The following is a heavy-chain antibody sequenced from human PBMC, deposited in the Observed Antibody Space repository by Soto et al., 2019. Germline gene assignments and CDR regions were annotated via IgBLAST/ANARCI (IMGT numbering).Heavy chain of an antibody. CDR2: ITDSGTGT. V-gene: IGHV3-23*01. CDR1: GFTFSNCV. CDR3: AKGLINGRWYAED. J-gene: IGHJ4*02. D-gene: IGHD6-13*01. Sequence: EVHLLESGGGLVHPGESLRLSCGASGFTFSNCVMTWVRQAPGKGLEWVSCITDSGTGTYYADSVKGRFTISRDNSKNTMYLQMNNLRAEDTSVYYCAKGLINGRWYAEDWGQGTLVTVSS.